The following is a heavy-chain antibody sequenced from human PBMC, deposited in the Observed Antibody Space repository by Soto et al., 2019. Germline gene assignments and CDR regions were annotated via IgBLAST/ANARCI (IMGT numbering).Heavy chain of an antibody. V-gene: IGHV3-11*06. J-gene: IGHJ4*02. Sequence: GGSLRLSCAASGFPFSDYYMILIRQAPGKGLEWVSYISSSSSYTNYADSVKGRFTISRDNAKNSLYLQMNSLRAEDTAVYYCARVLTYGSDYWGQRTLVTVSS. D-gene: IGHD3-10*01. CDR2: ISSSSSYT. CDR3: ARVLTYGSDY. CDR1: GFPFSDYY.